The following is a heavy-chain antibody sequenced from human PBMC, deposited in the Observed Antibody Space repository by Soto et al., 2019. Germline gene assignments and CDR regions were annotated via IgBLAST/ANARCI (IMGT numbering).Heavy chain of an antibody. D-gene: IGHD5-18*01. Sequence: NPSDTLSLTCTVSGASVDSAGYFWTWIRQRPGKGLEWIGHINYSGSTDHTPSLRSRLMVSIDTSKNQFSLKLNSVTAADTAIYYCARGTGLSYTYGIDDWGQGTLVTVSS. CDR2: INYSGST. CDR3: ARGTGLSYTYGIDD. CDR1: GASVDSAGYF. J-gene: IGHJ1*01. V-gene: IGHV4-31*03.